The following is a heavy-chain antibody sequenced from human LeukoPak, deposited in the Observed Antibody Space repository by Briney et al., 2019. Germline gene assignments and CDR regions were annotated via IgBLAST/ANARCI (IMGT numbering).Heavy chain of an antibody. J-gene: IGHJ4*02. D-gene: IGHD6-19*01. Sequence: SETLSLTCSVPGGSISISNYFWGWIRQPPGKGLEWIASISSTGITHYYPSLESRISVSVEASKNQFSLKLTSLTAADTAVYYCAFSGWFWGAFDYWGQGILVTVSS. CDR2: ISSTGIT. V-gene: IGHV4-39*01. CDR3: AFSGWFWGAFDY. CDR1: GGSISISNYF.